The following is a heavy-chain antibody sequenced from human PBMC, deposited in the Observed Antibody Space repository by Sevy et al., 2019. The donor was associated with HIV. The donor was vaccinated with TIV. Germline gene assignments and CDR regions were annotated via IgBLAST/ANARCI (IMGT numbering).Heavy chain of an antibody. Sequence: GGSLRLSCAASGFTFGGSAMHWVRQASGKGLEWVGRIRSKANNYATAHAASVKGRFTISRDDSKNTAYLQMNSLKTEDTAAYYCTRLGGTVVTPYYAMDVWGQGTTVTVSS. V-gene: IGHV3-73*01. CDR2: IRSKANNYAT. D-gene: IGHD2-21*02. J-gene: IGHJ6*02. CDR1: GFTFGGSA. CDR3: TRLGGTVVTPYYAMDV.